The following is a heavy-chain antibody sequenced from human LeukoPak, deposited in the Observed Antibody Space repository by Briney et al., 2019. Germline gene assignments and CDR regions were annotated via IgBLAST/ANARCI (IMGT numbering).Heavy chain of an antibody. D-gene: IGHD3-22*01. J-gene: IGHJ3*01. CDR3: ARGHYDSRGFSNPFEL. Sequence: PSETLSLTCTVTGASISSACWSRIRQPPGKGLEWIAYICQSGNTGYKPSLQSRVVTSRDTSRNQLSLELSSVTATDTAVYYCARGHYDSRGFSNPFELWGQGAMVTVSS. CDR2: ICQSGNT. CDR1: GASISSAC. V-gene: IGHV4-4*08.